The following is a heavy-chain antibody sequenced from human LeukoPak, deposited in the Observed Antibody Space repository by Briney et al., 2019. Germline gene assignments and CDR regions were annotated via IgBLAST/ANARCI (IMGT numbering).Heavy chain of an antibody. CDR2: ISYDGSHK. Sequence: QPGGSLRLSCAASGFAFSSYGMHWVRQAPGKGLEWVAVISYDGSHKYYADSVKGRFTISRDNSKTTLYLQMNSLRAEDTAVYYCAKGPETGWYEYFQHWGQGTLVTVSS. V-gene: IGHV3-30*18. D-gene: IGHD6-19*01. J-gene: IGHJ1*01. CDR1: GFAFSSYG. CDR3: AKGPETGWYEYFQH.